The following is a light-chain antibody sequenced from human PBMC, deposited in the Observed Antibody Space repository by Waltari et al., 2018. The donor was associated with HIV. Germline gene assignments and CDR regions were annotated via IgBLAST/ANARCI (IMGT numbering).Light chain of an antibody. J-gene: IGLJ1*01. Sequence: NFILTQPHSVSESPGKTVPISCTRSSGNIATSYVQWYQQRPGSSPTTVIYANNQRPSGVPDRFSGSIDSSSNSASLTISGLRTEDEADYYCQSHDNKIFYVFGGGTYVTVL. V-gene: IGLV6-57*01. CDR2: ANN. CDR3: QSHDNKIFYV. CDR1: SGNIATSY.